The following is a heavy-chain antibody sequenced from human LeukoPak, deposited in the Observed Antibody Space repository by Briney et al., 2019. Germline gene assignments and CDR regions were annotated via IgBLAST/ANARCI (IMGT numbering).Heavy chain of an antibody. CDR2: INPNTGGT. Sequence: GAPVRVSCKASGYTFTDHFIYWVRQAPGQGLEWMAWINPNTGGTKYAQMFQGRVTLTRDTSISTAFMELRSLISDDTAVYFCARVITPGSNYGDHAGWYFDLWGRGTLVTVSS. CDR3: ARVITPGSNYGDHAGWYFDL. J-gene: IGHJ2*01. D-gene: IGHD4-17*01. V-gene: IGHV1-2*02. CDR1: GYTFTDHF.